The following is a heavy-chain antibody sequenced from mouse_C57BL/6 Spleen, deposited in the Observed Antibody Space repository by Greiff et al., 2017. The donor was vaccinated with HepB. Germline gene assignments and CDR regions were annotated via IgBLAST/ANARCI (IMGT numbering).Heavy chain of an antibody. CDR1: GYTFTSYW. CDR3: AYYEYDGAWFAY. Sequence: VQLQQPGAELVKPGASVKMSCKAPGYTFTSYWITWVKQRPGQGLEWIGDIYPGSGSTNYDEKCKSKATLTVDTSSSTAYRQLSSRTSEDSAAYYCAYYEYDGAWFAYWGQGTLVTVSA. D-gene: IGHD2-4*01. CDR2: IYPGSGST. V-gene: IGHV1-55*01. J-gene: IGHJ3*01.